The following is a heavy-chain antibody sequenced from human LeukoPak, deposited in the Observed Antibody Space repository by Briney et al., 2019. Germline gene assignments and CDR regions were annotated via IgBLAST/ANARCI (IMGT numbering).Heavy chain of an antibody. V-gene: IGHV3-21*01. D-gene: IGHD4-17*01. CDR1: GFTFSTYT. Sequence: GRSLRLSCAASGFTFSTYTMNWVRRAPGKGLEWVSSISSGSGYIYYADSVKGRFTISRDNAKNSLYLQMNSLRAEDTAVYYCARGYGDYGKYCFDYWGQGTLVTVSS. CDR3: ARGYGDYGKYCFDY. CDR2: ISSGSGYI. J-gene: IGHJ4*02.